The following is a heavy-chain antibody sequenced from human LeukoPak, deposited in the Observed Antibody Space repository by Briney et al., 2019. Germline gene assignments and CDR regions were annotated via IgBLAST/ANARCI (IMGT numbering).Heavy chain of an antibody. V-gene: IGHV1-2*02. Sequence: ASVKVSCTASGYTFAGYYIYWVRQAPGQGLEWMGWISPNSGGAHYALKFQGRVTMTTDTSINTAYMELSRLRSDDTAVYYCARDYCFDRSSWFDYWGQGTLVTVSS. D-gene: IGHD3-22*01. CDR3: ARDYCFDRSSWFDY. J-gene: IGHJ4*02. CDR1: GYTFAGYY. CDR2: ISPNSGGA.